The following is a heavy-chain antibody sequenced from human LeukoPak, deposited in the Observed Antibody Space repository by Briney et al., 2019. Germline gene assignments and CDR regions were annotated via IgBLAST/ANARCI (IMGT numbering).Heavy chain of an antibody. V-gene: IGHV1-18*01. D-gene: IGHD3-10*01. Sequence: ASVKVSCKASGYTFTSYGISWVRQAPGQGLEWMGWISAYNGNTNYAQKLQGRVTMTTDTSTSTAYMELRSLRSDDTAVYTCARAGGRYYGSGTPSWFDPWGQGTLVTVSS. CDR1: GYTFTSYG. J-gene: IGHJ5*02. CDR3: ARAGGRYYGSGTPSWFDP. CDR2: ISAYNGNT.